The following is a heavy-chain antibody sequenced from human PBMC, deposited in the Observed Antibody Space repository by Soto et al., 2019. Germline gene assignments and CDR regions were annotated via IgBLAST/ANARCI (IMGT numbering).Heavy chain of an antibody. J-gene: IGHJ4*02. D-gene: IGHD6-19*01. CDR3: AHKVVAGWGHHFDH. V-gene: IGHV2-5*02. CDR2: IYWDDDK. Sequence: QITLKESGPTLVKPTQTLTLTCTFSGFSLSTSGVGVGWIRQPPGKALEWLALIYWDDDKRYSPSLKSSLTITKDISKNQVVLTMTNMDPVDTATYYCAHKVVAGWGHHFDHWGQGTLVTVSS. CDR1: GFSLSTSGVG.